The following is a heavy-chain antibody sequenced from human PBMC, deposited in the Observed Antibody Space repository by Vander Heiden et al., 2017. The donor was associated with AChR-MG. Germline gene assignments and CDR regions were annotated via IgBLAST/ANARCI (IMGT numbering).Heavy chain of an antibody. Sequence: EVQLVESGGGLVQPGWSLSLPCAASGFTFDDYAMPWVRQAPGKGLEWVSGMSWNSGSIGYADSVKGRFTISRDNAKNSLYLQMNSLRAEDTALYYCAKDRFLAVAGVFDYWGQGTLVTVSS. D-gene: IGHD6-19*01. J-gene: IGHJ4*02. CDR2: MSWNSGSI. CDR1: GFTFDDYA. V-gene: IGHV3-9*01. CDR3: AKDRFLAVAGVFDY.